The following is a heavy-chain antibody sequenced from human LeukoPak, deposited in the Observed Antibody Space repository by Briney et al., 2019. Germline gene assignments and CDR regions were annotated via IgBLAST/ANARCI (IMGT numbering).Heavy chain of an antibody. Sequence: SVKLSCKASASTFTSYAISWMRQAPGQGLEWMGGIIPNFGTANYTQKFQGRVTITADESTSTAYMELSSLRSEDTAVYYCARGASDGYYYYYYYMDVWGKGTTVTVSS. J-gene: IGHJ6*03. CDR2: IIPNFGTA. CDR3: ARGASDGYYYYYYYMDV. D-gene: IGHD5-24*01. V-gene: IGHV1-69*13. CDR1: ASTFTSYA.